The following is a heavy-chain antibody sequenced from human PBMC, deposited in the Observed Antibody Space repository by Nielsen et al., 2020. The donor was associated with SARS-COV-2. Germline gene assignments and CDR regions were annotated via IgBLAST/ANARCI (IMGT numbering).Heavy chain of an antibody. Sequence: GESLKISCEASGFNFSSNSMKWVRKAPGKGLEWDSSISSSSSYIYYADSVKGRFTMSRYKAKNSLYLQMNSLRAEDTAVYYCARDNPFTVWFGELTGRNAMDVLGQGTTVTVSS. CDR3: ARDNPFTVWFGELTGRNAMDV. V-gene: IGHV3-21*01. D-gene: IGHD3-10*01. J-gene: IGHJ6*02. CDR2: ISSSSSYI. CDR1: GFNFSSNS.